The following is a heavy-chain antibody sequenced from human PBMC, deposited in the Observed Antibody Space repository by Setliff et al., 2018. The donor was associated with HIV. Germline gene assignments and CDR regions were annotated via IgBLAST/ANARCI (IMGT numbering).Heavy chain of an antibody. CDR3: ATAKEHWLTEGGFDF. D-gene: IGHD6-19*01. V-gene: IGHV1-24*01. CDR2: FDPEDGDT. CDR1: GYTLTELT. J-gene: IGHJ4*02. Sequence: ASVKVSCKVSGYTLTELTMHWVRQAPGKGLEWMGRFDPEDGDTLYAQRFQGRVTMTADSSTDTAYMELGSLTSDDTAVYYCATAKEHWLTEGGFDFWGQGTLVTVS.